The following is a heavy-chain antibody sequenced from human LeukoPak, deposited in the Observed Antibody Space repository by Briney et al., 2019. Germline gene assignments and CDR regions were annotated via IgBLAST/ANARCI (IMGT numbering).Heavy chain of an antibody. CDR3: ARVVRFYDSSGYWPYYFDY. V-gene: IGHV1-18*01. D-gene: IGHD3-22*01. CDR1: GYTFTSYG. J-gene: IGHJ4*02. CDR2: ISTYNGNT. Sequence: GASVKVSCKAYGYTFTSYGISWVRQAPGQGLEWMGWISTYNGNTNYAQKLQGRVTMTTDTSTSTTYMEVRSLRSDDTAVYYCARVVRFYDSSGYWPYYFDYWGQGTLVTVSS.